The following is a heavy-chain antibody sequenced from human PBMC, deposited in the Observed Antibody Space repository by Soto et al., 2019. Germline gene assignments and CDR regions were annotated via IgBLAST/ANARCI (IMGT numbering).Heavy chain of an antibody. V-gene: IGHV4-31*03. CDR2: IYYSGST. J-gene: IGHJ5*01. Sequence: SETLSLTCTVSGGSISSGGYYWSWIRQHPGKGLEWIGYIYYSGSTYYNPSLKSRVTISVDTSKNQFSLKLSSVTAADTAVYYCARARGLRFLEWLPTENWFDSWGQGTLVTVSS. D-gene: IGHD3-3*01. CDR1: GGSISSGGYY. CDR3: ARARGLRFLEWLPTENWFDS.